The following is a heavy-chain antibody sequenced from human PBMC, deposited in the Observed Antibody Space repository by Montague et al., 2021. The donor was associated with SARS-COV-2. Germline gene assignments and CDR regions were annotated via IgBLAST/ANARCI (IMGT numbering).Heavy chain of an antibody. V-gene: IGHV4-39*01. D-gene: IGHD5-12*01. CDR2: ICYSGST. CDR3: ARRLSGYDRDDAFDI. CDR1: GGSISSSSYY. Sequence: SETLSLTCTVSGGSISSSSYYWGWIRQPPGKGLEWIGSICYSGSTYYNPSLKSRVTISVDTSKNQFSLKLSSVTAADTAVYYCARRLSGYDRDDAFDIWGQGTMVTVSS. J-gene: IGHJ3*02.